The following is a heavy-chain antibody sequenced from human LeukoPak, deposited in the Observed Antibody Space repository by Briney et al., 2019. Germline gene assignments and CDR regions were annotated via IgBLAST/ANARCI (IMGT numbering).Heavy chain of an antibody. V-gene: IGHV3-11*01. CDR2: ISSSDNTI. Sequence: GGSLRLSCAASGFIFSDYYMSWIRQAPGKGLEWISYISSSDNTIFYADSVKGRFTISRDNAKNSLYLQMNSLRAEDTAFYYCARDPTTVTSFDFGGQGTLVTVSS. CDR3: ARDPTTVTSFDF. J-gene: IGHJ4*02. D-gene: IGHD4-17*01. CDR1: GFIFSDYY.